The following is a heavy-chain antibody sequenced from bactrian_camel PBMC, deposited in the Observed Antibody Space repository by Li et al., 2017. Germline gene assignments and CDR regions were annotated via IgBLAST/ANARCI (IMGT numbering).Heavy chain of an antibody. V-gene: IGHV3S54*01. J-gene: IGHJ6*01. D-gene: IGHD1*01. CDR1: RGTYTSIC. CDR2: SVTGGFNT. Sequence: HVQLVESGGGSVQAGGSLRLSCTIFRGTYTSICMGWIRQAPGRERGVVAHSVTGGFNTYYADSVKGRFTYSQDNRNDMVYLQLNSLQTDDMAMYYCAKGGTWLSDAGFGYWGQGTQVTVS. CDR3: AKGGTWLSDAGFGY.